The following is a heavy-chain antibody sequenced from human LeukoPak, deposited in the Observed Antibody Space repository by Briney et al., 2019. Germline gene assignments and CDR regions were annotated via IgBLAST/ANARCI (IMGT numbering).Heavy chain of an antibody. CDR2: IYYSGST. Sequence: SQTLSLTCTVSGGSLSSGDYYWSWIRQPPGKGLEWIGYIYYSGSTYNNPSLKSRVTISVDTSKNQFSLKLSSVTAADTAVYYCARCNHDYSNYGPSGYYYGMDAWGQGTTVTVSS. CDR3: ARCNHDYSNYGPSGYYYGMDA. J-gene: IGHJ6*02. V-gene: IGHV4-30-4*01. CDR1: GGSLSSGDYY. D-gene: IGHD4-11*01.